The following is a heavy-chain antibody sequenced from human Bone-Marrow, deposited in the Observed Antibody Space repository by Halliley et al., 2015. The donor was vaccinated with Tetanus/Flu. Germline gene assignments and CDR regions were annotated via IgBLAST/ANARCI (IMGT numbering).Heavy chain of an antibody. V-gene: IGHV3-21*01. D-gene: IGHD3-22*01. J-gene: IGHJ4*02. CDR1: GFSLNSYS. Sequence: SLRLSCAASGFSLNSYSMNWVRQAPGKGLEWVSSISSGGSFIEYADSVKGRFTISRDNAQNSMYLQMSSLRAGDTAVYYCARGPLWGNFYDSRGYYESWGQGTLVAVSS. CDR3: ARGPLWGNFYDSRGYYES. CDR2: ISSGGSFI.